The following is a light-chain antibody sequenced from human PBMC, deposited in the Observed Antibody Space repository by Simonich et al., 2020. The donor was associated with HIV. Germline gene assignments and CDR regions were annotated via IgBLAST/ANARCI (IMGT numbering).Light chain of an antibody. V-gene: IGKV1-8*01. Sequence: AIRMTQSPSSLSASTGDRVTITCRASHGISSYLAWYQQKPGKVPKRLFFSASNWQSGVPSTFSGSGSGTDFTLTISRLQPEDLPSYFCLHHNSCLSFGGGTKVEI. CDR1: HGISSY. J-gene: IGKJ4*01. CDR2: SAS. CDR3: LHHNSCLS.